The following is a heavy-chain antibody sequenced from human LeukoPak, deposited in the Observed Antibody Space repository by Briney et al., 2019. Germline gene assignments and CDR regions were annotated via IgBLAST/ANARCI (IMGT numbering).Heavy chain of an antibody. D-gene: IGHD6-13*01. CDR3: ARVKGSSSWYLTYYYYYMDV. V-gene: IGHV3-30*02. CDR1: GFTFSSYG. CDR2: IRYDVSNK. J-gene: IGHJ6*03. Sequence: PGGSLRLSCAASGFTFSSYGMHWVRQAPGKGLEWVAFIRYDVSNKYYADSVKGRFTISRDNAKNSLYLKMNSLRAEDTAVYYCARVKGSSSWYLTYYYYYMDVWGKGTTVTVSS.